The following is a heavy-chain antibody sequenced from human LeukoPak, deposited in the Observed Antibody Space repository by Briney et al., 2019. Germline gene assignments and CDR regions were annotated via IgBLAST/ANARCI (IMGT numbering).Heavy chain of an antibody. CDR1: GFTVSGHP. Sequence: GGSLRLSRAASGFTVSGHPMSWVRQAPGKGLEWLSYINGRGTYIDYAESLKGRITISRDNAQNSLYLQMNSLRVEDTAVYYCARSGREATEIDYWGQGTLVTVSS. V-gene: IGHV3-21*06. CDR3: ARSGREATEIDY. D-gene: IGHD1-1*01. CDR2: INGRGTYI. J-gene: IGHJ4*02.